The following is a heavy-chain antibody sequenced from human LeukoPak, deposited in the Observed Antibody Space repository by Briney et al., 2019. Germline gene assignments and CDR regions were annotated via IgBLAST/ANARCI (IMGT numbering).Heavy chain of an antibody. CDR1: GGTFSSYA. J-gene: IGHJ6*02. V-gene: IGHV1-69*01. CDR2: IIPIFGTA. CDR3: AGGFGESYYYYDGMDV. Sequence: GSSVKVSCKASGGTFSSYAISWVRQAPGQGLEWMGGIIPIFGTANYAQKFQGRVTITADESTSTAYMELSSLRSEDTAVYYCAGGFGESYYYYDGMDVWGQGTTVTVSS. D-gene: IGHD3-10*01.